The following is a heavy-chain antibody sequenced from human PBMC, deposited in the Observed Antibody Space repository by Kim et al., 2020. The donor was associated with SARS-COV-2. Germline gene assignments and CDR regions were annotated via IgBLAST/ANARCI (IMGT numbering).Heavy chain of an antibody. V-gene: IGHV3-74*03. D-gene: IGHD1-26*01. Sequence: GGSLRLSCAASGFTFSSYWMHWVRQAPGKGLLWVSRINSDGSSTTYADSVKGRFTISRDNAKNTLYLQMNSLRAEDTAVYYCARGSSGSYPRAFDIWGQGKMVTVSS. CDR1: GFTFSSYW. CDR3: ARGSSGSYPRAFDI. J-gene: IGHJ3*02. CDR2: INSDGSST.